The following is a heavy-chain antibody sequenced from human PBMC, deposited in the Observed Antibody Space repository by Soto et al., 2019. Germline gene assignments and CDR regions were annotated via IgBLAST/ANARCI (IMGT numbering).Heavy chain of an antibody. Sequence: GGSLRLSCAPSGFTFSSYGMHWARQAPGKGLEWVANIKQDGSETYYVDSVKGRFTISRDNGKNSLYLQMNSLRTEDTALYYCAKDPRRDLGAFDIWGQGTMVTVSS. CDR3: AKDPRRDLGAFDI. CDR2: IKQDGSET. D-gene: IGHD3-16*01. J-gene: IGHJ3*02. CDR1: GFTFSSYG. V-gene: IGHV3-7*03.